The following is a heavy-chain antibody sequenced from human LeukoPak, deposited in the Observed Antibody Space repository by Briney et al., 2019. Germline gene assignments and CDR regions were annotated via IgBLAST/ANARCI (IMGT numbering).Heavy chain of an antibody. D-gene: IGHD3-22*01. J-gene: IGHJ4*02. CDR3: AKGGIYYDFCIDS. Sequence: PGGSLRLSCAASGFTFSSYGMSWVRQAPGKGLEWVSAISGSGGSTYYADSVKGRFTISRDNSKNTLYLQMNSLRAEDTAVYYCAKGGIYYDFCIDSWGQGALVTVSS. CDR2: ISGSGGST. V-gene: IGHV3-23*01. CDR1: GFTFSSYG.